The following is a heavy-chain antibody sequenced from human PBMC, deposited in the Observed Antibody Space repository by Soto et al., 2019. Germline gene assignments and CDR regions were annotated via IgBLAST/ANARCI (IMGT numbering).Heavy chain of an antibody. V-gene: IGHV3-21*01. CDR3: ARDRSLQKVSGSYYAFDI. Sequence: GGSLRLSCAASGFTFSSYSMNWVRPAPGKGLEWVSSISSSSSYIYYADSVKGRFTISRDNAKNSLYLQMNSLRAEDTAVYYCARDRSLQKVSGSYYAFDIWGQGTMVTVSS. CDR1: GFTFSSYS. J-gene: IGHJ3*02. D-gene: IGHD1-26*01. CDR2: ISSSSSYI.